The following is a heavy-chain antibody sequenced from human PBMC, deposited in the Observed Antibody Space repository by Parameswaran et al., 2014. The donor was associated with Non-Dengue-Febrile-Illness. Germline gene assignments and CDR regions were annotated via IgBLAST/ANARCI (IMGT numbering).Heavy chain of an antibody. D-gene: IGHD2-2*01. V-gene: IGHV3-23*01. Sequence: VRQAPGKGLEWVSAISGSGGSTYYADSVKGRFTISRDNSKNTLYLQMNSLRAEDTAVYYCAKCGGGSTSCYRVDPWGQGTLVTVSS. CDR2: ISGSGGST. CDR3: AKCGGGSTSCYRVDP. J-gene: IGHJ5*02.